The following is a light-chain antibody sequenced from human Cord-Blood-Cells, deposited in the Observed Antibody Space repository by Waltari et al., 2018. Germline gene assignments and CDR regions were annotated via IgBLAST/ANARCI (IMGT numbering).Light chain of an antibody. CDR2: EVS. CDR1: SSAVGGYTY. CDR3: SSYTSSSTLV. V-gene: IGLV2-14*01. J-gene: IGLJ1*01. Sequence: QSALTPPASVSGSPGQSITIPRTGTSSAVGGYTYVSWYQQHPGKAPKLMIYEVSNRPSGVSNRFSGSKSGNTASLTISGLQAEDEADYYCSSYTSSSTLVFGTGTKVTVL.